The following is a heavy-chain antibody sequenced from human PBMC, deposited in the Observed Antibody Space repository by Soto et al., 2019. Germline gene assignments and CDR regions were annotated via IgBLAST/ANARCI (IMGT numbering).Heavy chain of an antibody. CDR2: IIPILRMA. CDR1: GGTFTSYT. J-gene: IGHJ4*02. Sequence: QVQLVQSGAEVKMPGSSVKVSCTASGGTFTSYTFSWVRQVPGQGIEWMGRIIPILRMADFAQKFQGRVTINADESTSTVYMKLSSLRSEDTAVYYCATSYGSGSAHFDYWGQGTLVTVS. CDR3: ATSYGSGSAHFDY. V-gene: IGHV1-69*02. D-gene: IGHD3-10*01.